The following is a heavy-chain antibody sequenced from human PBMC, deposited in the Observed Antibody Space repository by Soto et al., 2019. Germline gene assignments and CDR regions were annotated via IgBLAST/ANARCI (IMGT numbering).Heavy chain of an antibody. D-gene: IGHD1-7*01. J-gene: IGHJ5*02. CDR1: GGTFSSYA. V-gene: IGHV1-69*13. Sequence: SVKVSCKASGGTFSSYAISWVRQAPGQGLEWMGGIIPIFGTANYAQKFQGRVTITADESTSTAYMELSSLRSEDTAVYYCARGRLELHRERYWFDPWGQGTLVTVSS. CDR3: ARGRLELHRERYWFDP. CDR2: IIPIFGTA.